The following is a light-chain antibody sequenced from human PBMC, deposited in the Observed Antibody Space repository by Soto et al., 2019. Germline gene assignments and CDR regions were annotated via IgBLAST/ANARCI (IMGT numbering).Light chain of an antibody. J-gene: IGLJ3*02. Sequence: QSVLTQPPSVSGAPGQGVTISCTGNSSNIGAGYDVHWYQQLPGKAPKLLIFGNSHRPSGVPDRFFGSKSGTSASLAITGLQAEDEADYYCQSYDRSLSGSVFGGGTKLTVL. CDR2: GNS. CDR3: QSYDRSLSGSV. V-gene: IGLV1-40*01. CDR1: SSNIGAGYD.